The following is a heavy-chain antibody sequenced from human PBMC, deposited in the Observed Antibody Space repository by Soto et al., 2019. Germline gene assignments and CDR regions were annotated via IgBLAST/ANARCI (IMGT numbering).Heavy chain of an antibody. J-gene: IGHJ4*02. CDR1: GFTFSSYA. V-gene: IGHV3-23*01. CDR3: AKDFSHQRITIFGVVIKYYFDY. D-gene: IGHD3-3*01. Sequence: GGSLRLSCAASGFTFSSYAMSWVRQAPGKGLEWVSAISGSGGSTYYADSVKGRFTISRDNSKNTLYLQMNSLRAEDTAVYYCAKDFSHQRITIFGVVIKYYFDYWGQGTLVTVS. CDR2: ISGSGGST.